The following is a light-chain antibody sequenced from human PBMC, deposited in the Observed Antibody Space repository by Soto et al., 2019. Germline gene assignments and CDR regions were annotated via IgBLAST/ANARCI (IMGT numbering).Light chain of an antibody. CDR3: QQYGSSPLFT. CDR2: GAS. Sequence: EIVLTQSPGTLSLSPGERATLSCRASQSVSSSYFAWFQQKPGQAPRLLIYGASSRATGIPDRITGSGSGTDFTLTISRLQPADFVVYYCQQYGSSPLFTFGPGTKVDIK. V-gene: IGKV3-20*01. J-gene: IGKJ3*01. CDR1: QSVSSSY.